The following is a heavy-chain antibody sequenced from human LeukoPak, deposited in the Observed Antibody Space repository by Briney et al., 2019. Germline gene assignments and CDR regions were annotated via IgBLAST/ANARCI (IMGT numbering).Heavy chain of an antibody. D-gene: IGHD6-6*01. V-gene: IGHV3-64*01. Sequence: PGGSLRLSCAASGFTFSSYAMHWVRQAPGKGLEYVSAISSNGGSTYYANSVKGRFTISRDNSKNTLYLQMGSLRAEDMAVYYCARVSILYYYYGMDVWGQGTTVTVSS. CDR1: GFTFSSYA. CDR2: ISSNGGST. CDR3: ARVSILYYYYGMDV. J-gene: IGHJ6*02.